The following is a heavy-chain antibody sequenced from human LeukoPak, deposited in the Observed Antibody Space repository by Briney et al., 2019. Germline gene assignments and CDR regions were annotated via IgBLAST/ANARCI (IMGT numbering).Heavy chain of an antibody. V-gene: IGHV3-23*01. CDR1: GFTFNNYV. CDR2: ISDSGDRT. CDR3: TTAAFNR. Sequence: TGGSLRLSCAASGFTFNNYVMNWIRQTPGKGLEWVSAISDSGDRTHYADSVKGRFTISRDNSKNTLYLQMHSLRTEDTAAYYCTTAAFNRWGQGTLVTVSS. J-gene: IGHJ4*02.